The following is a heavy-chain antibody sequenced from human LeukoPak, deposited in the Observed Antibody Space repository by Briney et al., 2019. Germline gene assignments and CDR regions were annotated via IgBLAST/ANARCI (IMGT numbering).Heavy chain of an antibody. V-gene: IGHV1-69*13. D-gene: IGHD3-3*01. Sequence: ASVTVSCKASGGTFSSYAISWVRQAPGQGLEWMGGIIPIFGTANYAQKFQGRVTITADESTSTAYMELSSLRSEDTAVYYCASAIHDFWSGHRPDSAFDIWGQGTMVTVSS. CDR1: GGTFSSYA. CDR3: ASAIHDFWSGHRPDSAFDI. CDR2: IIPIFGTA. J-gene: IGHJ3*02.